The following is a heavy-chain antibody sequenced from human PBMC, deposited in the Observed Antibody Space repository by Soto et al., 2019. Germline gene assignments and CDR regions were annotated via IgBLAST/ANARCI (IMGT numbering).Heavy chain of an antibody. CDR1: GGSVSSGNYY. CDR2: IYYSGST. Sequence: PSETLSLTCTVSGGSVSSGNYYWNWIRQPPGNELEWIAYIYYSGSTNYNPSLKSRVTISVDTSKNQFSLKLTSVTAADTAVYYCARGRQYYYDNTGPYYFEHWGQGTLVTVSS. J-gene: IGHJ4*02. CDR3: ARGRQYYYDNTGPYYFEH. V-gene: IGHV4-61*01. D-gene: IGHD3-22*01.